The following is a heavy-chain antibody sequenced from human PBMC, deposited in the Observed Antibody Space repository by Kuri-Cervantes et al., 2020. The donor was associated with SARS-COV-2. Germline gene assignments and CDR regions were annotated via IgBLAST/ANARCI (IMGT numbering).Heavy chain of an antibody. V-gene: IGHV1-2*02. CDR1: GYTFTGYY. D-gene: IGHD6-19*01. Sequence: ASVKVSCKASGYTFTGYYMHGLRQAPGQGLEWMGWINPNSGGTNYAQKFQGRVTMTRDTSISTAYMELSRLRPDDTAVYYCARDLAGTAVAAWFDPWGQGTLVTVSS. CDR3: ARDLAGTAVAAWFDP. CDR2: INPNSGGT. J-gene: IGHJ5*02.